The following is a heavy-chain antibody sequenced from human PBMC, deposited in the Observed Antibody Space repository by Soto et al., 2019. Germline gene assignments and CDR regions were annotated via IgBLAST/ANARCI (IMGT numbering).Heavy chain of an antibody. CDR3: ARGDDFDYSYCVDV. D-gene: IGHD2-21*01. CDR2: IVPMFGTS. J-gene: IGHJ6*02. V-gene: IGHV1-69*06. CDR1: GGTFSNHA. Sequence: SVKVACKASGGTFSNHAISWVRPAPGQGLEWMGGIVPMFGTSNYAQKFQGRVTTTADKSTNTAYMELSSLTSEDKAVYYCARGDDFDYSYCVDVWGQGTMLT.